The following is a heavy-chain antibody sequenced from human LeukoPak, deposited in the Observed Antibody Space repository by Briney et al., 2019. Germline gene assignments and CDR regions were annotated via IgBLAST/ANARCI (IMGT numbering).Heavy chain of an antibody. CDR1: GFTFSTYW. V-gene: IGHV3-33*06. Sequence: PGGSLRLSCAASGFTFSTYWMSWVRQAPGKGLEWVAVIWYDGSNKYYADSVKGRFTISRDNSKNTLYLQMNSLRAEDTAVYYCAKPTSIAARRNPFDYWGQGTLVTVSS. CDR2: IWYDGSNK. D-gene: IGHD6-6*01. J-gene: IGHJ4*02. CDR3: AKPTSIAARRNPFDY.